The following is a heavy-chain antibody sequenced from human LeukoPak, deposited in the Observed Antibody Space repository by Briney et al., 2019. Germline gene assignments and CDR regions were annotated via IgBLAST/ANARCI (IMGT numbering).Heavy chain of an antibody. D-gene: IGHD6-6*01. CDR1: GYTFTSYD. V-gene: IGHV1-8*01. J-gene: IGHJ6*03. Sequence: ASVKVSCKASGYTFTSYDINWVRQATGQGLEWMGWMNPNSGNTGYAQKFQGRVTMTRNTSISTAYMELSSLRSEDTAVYYCARGRRSSSSTGYYYYMDVWGKGTTVTVS. CDR2: MNPNSGNT. CDR3: ARGRRSSSSTGYYYYMDV.